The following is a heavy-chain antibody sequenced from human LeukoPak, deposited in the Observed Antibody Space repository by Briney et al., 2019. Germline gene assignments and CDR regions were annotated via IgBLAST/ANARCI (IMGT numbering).Heavy chain of an antibody. CDR2: MSPKSGDT. CDR1: GYTFTSYD. V-gene: IGHV1-8*01. J-gene: IGHJ4*02. Sequence: ASVKVSCKASGYTFTSYDFNWVRQATGQGHEWMGWMSPKSGDTGYAQKFQGRVTMTRDTSTSTAYMELSSLRSEDTAVYYCATLAGEMATILGYSRDYWGQGTLVTVSS. D-gene: IGHD5-24*01. CDR3: ATLAGEMATILGYSRDY.